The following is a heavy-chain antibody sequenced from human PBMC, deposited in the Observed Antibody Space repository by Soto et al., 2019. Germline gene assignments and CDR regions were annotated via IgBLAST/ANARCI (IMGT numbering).Heavy chain of an antibody. CDR3: GRVKSPDYGDYSLHYYFDY. CDR2: ISSSSSTI. D-gene: IGHD4-17*01. CDR1: GFTFSSYS. J-gene: IGHJ4*02. V-gene: IGHV3-48*01. Sequence: EVQLVESGGGLVQPGGSLRLSCAASGFTFSSYSMNWVRQAPGKGLEWVSYISSSSSTIYYADSVKGRFTISRDNAKNPRYRQINGRRAENPAVYYWGRVKSPDYGDYSLHYYFDYGGQGTLVTLSS.